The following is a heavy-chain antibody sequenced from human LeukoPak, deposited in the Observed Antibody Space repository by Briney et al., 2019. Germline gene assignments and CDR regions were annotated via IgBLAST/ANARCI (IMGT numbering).Heavy chain of an antibody. CDR1: GYTFTSYG. CDR2: ISAYNGNT. J-gene: IGHJ5*02. D-gene: IGHD5-12*01. CDR3: ARGADSGYDFLSWFDP. V-gene: IGHV1-18*01. Sequence: GASVKVSCKACGYTFTSYGISWVRQAPGQGLEGMGWISAYNGNTNYAQKLQGRVTMTTDTSTSTAYMELRSLRSDDTGVYYCARGADSGYDFLSWFDPWGQGTLVTVSS.